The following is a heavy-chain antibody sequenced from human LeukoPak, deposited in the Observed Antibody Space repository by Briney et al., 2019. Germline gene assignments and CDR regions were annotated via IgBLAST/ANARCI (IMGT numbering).Heavy chain of an antibody. Sequence: GGSLRLSCAASGFTFNSYGMHWVRQAPGKGLEWVAVISYDGSNKYYADSVKGRFTISRDNSKNTLYLQMNSLRAEDTAVYYCAKGGPALAARHLYYFDYWGQGTLVTVSS. V-gene: IGHV3-30*18. D-gene: IGHD6-6*01. CDR1: GFTFNSYG. CDR2: ISYDGSNK. J-gene: IGHJ4*02. CDR3: AKGGPALAARHLYYFDY.